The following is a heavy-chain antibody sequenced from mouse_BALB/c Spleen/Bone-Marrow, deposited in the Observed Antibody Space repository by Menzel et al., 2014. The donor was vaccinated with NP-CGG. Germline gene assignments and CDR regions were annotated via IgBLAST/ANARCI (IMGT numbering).Heavy chain of an antibody. V-gene: IGHV1-15*01. Sequence: QVQLQQSGAELVRPGASATLSCKASGYTFTDYEMPWVKQTPVHGLEWIGAIDPETGGTAYNQKFKGKATLTADKSSSTAYMELRSLTSEDSAVYYCTREDNCITTVVVDFDYWGQGTTLTVSS. CDR1: GYTFTDYE. D-gene: IGHD1-1*01. CDR2: IDPETGGT. J-gene: IGHJ2*01. CDR3: TREDNCITTVVVDFDY.